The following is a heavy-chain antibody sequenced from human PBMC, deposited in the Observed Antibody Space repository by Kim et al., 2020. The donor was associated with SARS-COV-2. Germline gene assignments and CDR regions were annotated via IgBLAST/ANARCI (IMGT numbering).Heavy chain of an antibody. Sequence: ASVKVSCRASGYTFAAYGISWVRQARGQGLEGMGGIGAYYGMSDYGQTFHDRINMTTDISSSTAYLEVRSLRSDDTAIYYCARGGRGDHFYNGMDVWGQGTAVIVSS. CDR1: GYTFAAYG. J-gene: IGHJ6*02. CDR2: IGAYYGMS. V-gene: IGHV1-18*01. CDR3: ARGGRGDHFYNGMDV. D-gene: IGHD2-21*02.